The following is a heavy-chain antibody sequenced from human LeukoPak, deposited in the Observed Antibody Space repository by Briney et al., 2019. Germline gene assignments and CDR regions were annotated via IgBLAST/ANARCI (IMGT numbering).Heavy chain of an antibody. CDR3: ARVPRSYYYYYYMDV. V-gene: IGHV4-4*07. CDR1: GGSINSFY. J-gene: IGHJ6*03. CDR2: IYSSGST. Sequence: PSETLSLICTVSGGSINSFYWTWIRQPAGKGLEWIGRIYSSGSTNFNPSLKSRVTMSVDTSKNQFSLRLSSVTAADTAAYYCARVPRSYYYYYYMDVWGKGTTVTVSS.